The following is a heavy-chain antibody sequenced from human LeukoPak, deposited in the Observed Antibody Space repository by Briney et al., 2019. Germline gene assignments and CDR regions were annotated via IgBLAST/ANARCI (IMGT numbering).Heavy chain of an antibody. CDR1: GYTFTGYY. D-gene: IGHD3-22*01. Sequence: ASVKVSCKASGYTFTGYYMHWVRQAPGQGLEWMGWINPNSGSTNYAQKFQGRLTMTRDTSISTAYMELSRLRSDDTAVYYCARDRNMIVVADDAFDTWGQGTMVTVSS. V-gene: IGHV1-2*02. CDR3: ARDRNMIVVADDAFDT. CDR2: INPNSGST. J-gene: IGHJ3*02.